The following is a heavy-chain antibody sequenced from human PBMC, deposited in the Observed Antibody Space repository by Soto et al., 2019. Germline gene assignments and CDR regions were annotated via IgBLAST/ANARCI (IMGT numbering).Heavy chain of an antibody. Sequence: PSETLSLTCTVSGGSVSSGSYYWSWIRQPPGKGLEWTGYIYYSGSTNYNPSLKSRVTISVDTSKNQFSLKLSSVTAADTAVYYCARVITMVEGWFDPWGQGTLVTVSS. V-gene: IGHV4-61*01. D-gene: IGHD3-10*01. CDR3: ARVITMVEGWFDP. CDR1: GGSVSSGSYY. CDR2: IYYSGST. J-gene: IGHJ5*02.